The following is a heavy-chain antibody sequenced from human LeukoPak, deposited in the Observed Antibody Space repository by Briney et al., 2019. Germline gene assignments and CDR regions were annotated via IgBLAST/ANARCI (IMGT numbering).Heavy chain of an antibody. CDR2: MNPNSGNT. Sequence: GASVKVSCKASGYTFTSYDINWVRQATGQGLEWMGWMNPNSGNTGYAQKFQGRVTMTRNTSISTAYMELSSLRSEDTAVYYCSSGGGSSSYYYGMDVWGQGTTVTVSS. CDR3: SSGGGSSSYYYGMDV. V-gene: IGHV1-8*01. J-gene: IGHJ6*02. D-gene: IGHD2-15*01. CDR1: GYTFTSYD.